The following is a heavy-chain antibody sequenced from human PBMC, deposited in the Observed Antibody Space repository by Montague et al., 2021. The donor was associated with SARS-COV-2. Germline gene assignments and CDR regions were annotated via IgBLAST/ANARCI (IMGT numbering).Heavy chain of an antibody. D-gene: IGHD6-25*01. V-gene: IGHV3-30*18. CDR2: ISYDGSNK. J-gene: IGHJ4*02. CDR3: AKDWWIKIAAPEYFDY. CDR1: GFTFSNYG. Sequence: SLRLSCAASGFTFSNYGIHWVRQAPGKGLEWVAVISYDGSNKYYADSVKGRFTISRDNSKNTLYLQVNSLRTEDTAVYYCAKDWWIKIAAPEYFDYWGQGTLVTVSS.